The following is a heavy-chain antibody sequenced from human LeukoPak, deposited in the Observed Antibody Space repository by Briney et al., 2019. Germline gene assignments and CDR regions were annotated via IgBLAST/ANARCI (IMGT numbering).Heavy chain of an antibody. CDR3: VRDPSEASHPYYFDY. CDR2: ISGSGHDI. CDR1: GFTFSDSY. J-gene: IGHJ4*02. V-gene: IGHV3-11*06. Sequence: PGGSLRLSCAASGFTFSDSYMTWVRQAPGKGVEWVAYISGSGHDINYSESAKGRFTISRDNAKNSLSLQMNSLRVEDTAVYYCVRDPSEASHPYYFDYWGQGTLVTVSS. D-gene: IGHD2-2*01.